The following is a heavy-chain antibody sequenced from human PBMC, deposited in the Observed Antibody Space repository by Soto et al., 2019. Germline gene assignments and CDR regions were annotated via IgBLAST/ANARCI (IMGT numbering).Heavy chain of an antibody. J-gene: IGHJ4*02. D-gene: IGHD3-10*01. CDR1: GGSFSGYY. CDR2: INHSGST. Sequence: SETLSLTCSVYGGSFSGYYWSWIRQPPGKGLEWIGEINHSGSTHYNPSLKSRVTISLVTSKNQFSLKLNSVTAADTALYYCARHSIMIRGVRTTSFDYWGLGTLVTVSS. V-gene: IGHV4-34*01. CDR3: ARHSIMIRGVRTTSFDY.